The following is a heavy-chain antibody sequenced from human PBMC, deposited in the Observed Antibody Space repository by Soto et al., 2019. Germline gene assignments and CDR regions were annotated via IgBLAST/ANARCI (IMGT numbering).Heavy chain of an antibody. V-gene: IGHV4-31*03. J-gene: IGHJ6*02. CDR3: AREGRITMVRGVRSYGMDV. Sequence: PWETLSLTCTVSGGSISSGGYYWSWIRQHPGKGLEWIGYIYYSGSTYYNPSLKSRVTISVDTSKNQFSLKLSSVTAADTAVYYCAREGRITMVRGVRSYGMDVWGQGTTVTVSS. D-gene: IGHD3-10*01. CDR1: GGSISSGGYY. CDR2: IYYSGST.